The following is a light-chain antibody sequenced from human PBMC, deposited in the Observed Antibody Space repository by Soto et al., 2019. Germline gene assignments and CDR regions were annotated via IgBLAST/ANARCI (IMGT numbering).Light chain of an antibody. CDR3: QQSNSFSGVT. CDR1: QSISTW. V-gene: IGKV1-5*01. CDR2: DAS. J-gene: IGKJ3*01. Sequence: DIQMTQSPSTLSASVGDRVTITCRASQSISTWLAWYQQKPGKAPKLLIYDASILESGVPSRFSGSGSGTEFTLTIISLQPDDFATYYCQQSNSFSGVTFGPGTKVDI.